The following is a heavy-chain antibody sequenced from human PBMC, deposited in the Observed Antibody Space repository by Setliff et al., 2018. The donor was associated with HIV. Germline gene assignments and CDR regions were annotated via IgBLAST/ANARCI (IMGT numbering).Heavy chain of an antibody. V-gene: IGHV3-7*01. CDR3: ARDGNGAFDM. CDR1: RFDFNNYW. J-gene: IGHJ3*02. D-gene: IGHD1-26*01. Sequence: PGGSLRLSCAASRFDFNNYWMCWVRQAPGKGLEWVANIGQDGSEKNYVDSVKGRFTISRDNAKNSMDLQMNSLRAEDTAVYYCARDGNGAFDMWGQGTLVTVSS. CDR2: IGQDGSEK.